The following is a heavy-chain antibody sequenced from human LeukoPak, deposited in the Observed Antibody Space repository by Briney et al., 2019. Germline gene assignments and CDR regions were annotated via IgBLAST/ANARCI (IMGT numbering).Heavy chain of an antibody. V-gene: IGHV1-46*01. CDR2: INPSGGST. D-gene: IGHD1-20*01. Sequence: ASVKVSCKASGYTFTNYYMYWVRQAPGQGLEWMGIINPSGGSTSYAQKFQGRVTMTRDMSTSTVYMEVSSRRSEDTALYYCARDGINGTTRDHYPTAYYMDVWGKGTTVTVSS. J-gene: IGHJ6*03. CDR3: ARDGINGTTRDHYPTAYYMDV. CDR1: GYTFTNYY.